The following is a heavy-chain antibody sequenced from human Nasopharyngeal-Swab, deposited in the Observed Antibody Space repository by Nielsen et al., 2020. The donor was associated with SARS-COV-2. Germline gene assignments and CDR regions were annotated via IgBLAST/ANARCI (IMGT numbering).Heavy chain of an antibody. V-gene: IGHV4-39*07. J-gene: IGHJ6*02. CDR3: ASGGVNANTIFGVVIPPLWYYYGMDV. D-gene: IGHD3-3*01. Sequence: RQAPGKGLEWIGSIYHSGSTNYNPSLKSRVTISVDTSKNQFSLKLSSVTAADTAVYYCASGGVNANTIFGVVIPPLWYYYGMDVWGQGTTVTVSS. CDR2: IYHSGST.